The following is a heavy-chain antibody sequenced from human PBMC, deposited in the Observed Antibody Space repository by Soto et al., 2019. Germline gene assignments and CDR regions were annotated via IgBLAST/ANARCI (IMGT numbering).Heavy chain of an antibody. D-gene: IGHD3-22*01. Sequence: QVQLQESGPGLVKPSETLSLTCTVSGDSISSFYWSWIRQPAGKGLEWIGRIYTSGNTQYNPSLWSRVTMSVDTSKNQLSLKLTSVTAADTAVYFCAGDKGYYYDAMDVWGQGTTVTVSS. J-gene: IGHJ6*02. CDR2: IYTSGNT. V-gene: IGHV4-4*07. CDR1: GDSISSFY. CDR3: AGDKGYYYDAMDV.